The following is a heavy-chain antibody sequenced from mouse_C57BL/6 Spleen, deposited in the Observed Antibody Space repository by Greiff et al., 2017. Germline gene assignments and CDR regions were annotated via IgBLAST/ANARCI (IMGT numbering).Heavy chain of an antibody. D-gene: IGHD4-1*02. J-gene: IGHJ2*01. V-gene: IGHV1-15*01. CDR1: GYTFTDYE. CDR2: IDPETGGT. Sequence: QVQLQQSGAELVRPGASVTLSCKASGYTFTDYEMHWVKQTPVPGLEWIGAIDPETGGTAYNQKFKGKAILTADKSSSTAYMELRSLTSEDSSVYYCTRNFNWDYFNYWGQGTTLTVSS. CDR3: TRNFNWDYFNY.